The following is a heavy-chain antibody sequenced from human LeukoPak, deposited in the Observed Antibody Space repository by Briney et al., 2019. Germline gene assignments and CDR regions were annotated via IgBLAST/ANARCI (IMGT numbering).Heavy chain of an antibody. CDR2: IKSKTDGGTT. D-gene: IGHD6-13*01. CDR1: GLTFSNAW. V-gene: IGHV3-15*01. J-gene: IGHJ4*02. Sequence: GGSLRLSCAASGLTFSNAWMSWVRQAPGKGLEWVGRIKSKTDGGTTDYAAPVKDRFTISSDDSKNTLYLQMNSLKTEDTAVYYCTTEAAGTLDYWGQGTLVTVSS. CDR3: TTEAAGTLDY.